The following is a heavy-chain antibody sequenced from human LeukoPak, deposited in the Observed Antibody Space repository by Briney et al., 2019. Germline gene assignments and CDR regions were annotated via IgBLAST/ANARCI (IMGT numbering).Heavy chain of an antibody. CDR3: ARADVLLWFGELGPVDY. Sequence: GASVKVSCKASGYTFTSYAMHWVRQAPGQRLEWMGWINAGNGNTKYSQKFQGRVTITRDTSASTAYMELSSLRSEDTAVYYCARADVLLWFGELGPVDYWGQGTLVTVSS. CDR1: GYTFTSYA. CDR2: INAGNGNT. J-gene: IGHJ4*02. D-gene: IGHD3-10*01. V-gene: IGHV1-3*01.